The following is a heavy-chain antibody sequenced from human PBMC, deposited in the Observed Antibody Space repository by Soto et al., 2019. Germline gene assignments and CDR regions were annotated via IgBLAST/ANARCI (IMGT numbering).Heavy chain of an antibody. CDR2: IKQDGSEK. Sequence: GGSLRLSCAASGFTFSSYWMSWVRQAPGKGLEWVANIKQDGSEKYYVDSVKGRFTISRDNAKNSLYLQMNGLRAEDTAVYYCARDPYSSSYDAFDIWGQGTMVTVSS. CDR1: GFTFSSYW. J-gene: IGHJ3*02. V-gene: IGHV3-7*03. D-gene: IGHD6-6*01. CDR3: ARDPYSSSYDAFDI.